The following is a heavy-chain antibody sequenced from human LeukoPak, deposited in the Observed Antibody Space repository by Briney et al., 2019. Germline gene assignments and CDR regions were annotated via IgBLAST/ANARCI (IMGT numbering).Heavy chain of an antibody. V-gene: IGHV5-51*01. D-gene: IGHD6-19*01. Sequence: GESLKISSKGSAYSFTNYWIRWVRPMPGKGLEWMGIIYPGDSDTRYSPSFQGQVTISADKSTSTAYLQWSSLKASDTAMYYCARRSSGWYQDYWGQGTLVTVSS. CDR1: AYSFTNYW. CDR2: IYPGDSDT. J-gene: IGHJ4*02. CDR3: ARRSSGWYQDY.